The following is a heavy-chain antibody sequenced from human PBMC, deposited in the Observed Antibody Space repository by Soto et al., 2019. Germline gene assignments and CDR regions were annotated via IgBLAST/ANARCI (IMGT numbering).Heavy chain of an antibody. Sequence: ETLSLTCAVYGGSFSGYYWSWIRQPPGKGLEWIGEINHSGSTNYNPSLKSRVTISVDTSKNQFSLKLSSVTAADTAVYYCARGSRTHNWFDPWGQGTLVTVSS. CDR2: INHSGST. V-gene: IGHV4-34*01. CDR1: GGSFSGYY. CDR3: ARGSRTHNWFDP. J-gene: IGHJ5*02.